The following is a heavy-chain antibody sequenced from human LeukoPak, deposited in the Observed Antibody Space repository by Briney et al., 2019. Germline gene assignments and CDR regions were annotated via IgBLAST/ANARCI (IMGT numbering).Heavy chain of an antibody. CDR1: GFTFSSYA. CDR3: ARGANWNYVGWFDP. V-gene: IGHV3-30*04. J-gene: IGHJ5*02. CDR2: ISYDGSNK. D-gene: IGHD1-7*01. Sequence: GGSLRLSCAASGFTFSSYAMHWVRQAPGKGLEWVAVISYDGSNKYYADSVKGRFTISRDNSKNTLYLQMNSLRAEDTAVYYCARGANWNYVGWFDPWGQGTLVTVSS.